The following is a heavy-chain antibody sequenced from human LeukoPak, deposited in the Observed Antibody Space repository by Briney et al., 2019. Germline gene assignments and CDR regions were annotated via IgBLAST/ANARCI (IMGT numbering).Heavy chain of an antibody. CDR1: GFTFSSYG. Sequence: GGSLRLSCAASGFTFSSYGMSWVRQSPGKGLEWVSGISASGGSTYYADSVKGRFTISRDNSKNTLYLQMNSLRADDTAVYYCAKRGGMYPAYYFDYWGQGTLVTVSS. J-gene: IGHJ4*02. CDR3: AKRGGMYPAYYFDY. V-gene: IGHV3-23*01. CDR2: ISASGGST. D-gene: IGHD3-16*01.